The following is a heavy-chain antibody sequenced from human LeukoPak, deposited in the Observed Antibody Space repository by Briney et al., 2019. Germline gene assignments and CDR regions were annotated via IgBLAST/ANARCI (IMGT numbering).Heavy chain of an antibody. D-gene: IGHD4-17*01. J-gene: IGHJ6*02. CDR2: IIPILGIA. CDR3: ARDYGDYGYYGMDV. Sequence: SVKVSCKASGGTFSSYAISWVRQAPGQGREWMGRIIPILGIANYAQKFRGRVTITADKSTSTAYMELSSLRSEDTAVYYCARDYGDYGYYGMDVWGQGTTVTVSS. V-gene: IGHV1-69*04. CDR1: GGTFSSYA.